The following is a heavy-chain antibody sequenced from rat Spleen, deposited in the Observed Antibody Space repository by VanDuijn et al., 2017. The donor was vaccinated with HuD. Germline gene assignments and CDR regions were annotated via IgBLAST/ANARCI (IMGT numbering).Heavy chain of an antibody. V-gene: IGHV5-20*01. J-gene: IGHJ1*01. D-gene: IGHD3-4*01. CDR3: TREETLYWYFDF. CDR1: GFTFSDYY. Sequence: EVQLVESGGGLVQPGRSLKLSCAASGFTFSDYYMAWVRQAPTKGLEWVASISYDGGSTYYRDSVKGRFTISRDNAKSSLYLQMDSLRSEDTATYYCTREETLYWYFDFWGPGTMVTVPS. CDR2: ISYDGGST.